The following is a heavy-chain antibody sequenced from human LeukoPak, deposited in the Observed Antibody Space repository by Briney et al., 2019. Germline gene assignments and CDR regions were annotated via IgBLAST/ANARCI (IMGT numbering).Heavy chain of an antibody. CDR3: ARFALKTPPTD. CDR2: ISSSGSYI. J-gene: IGHJ4*02. CDR1: GLTFSTYS. Sequence: GGSLRLSCAASGLTFSTYSMNWVRQAPGKGLEWVSSISSSGSYIYYADSVKGRFTISRDNAKNSLYLQMNSLRAEDTAVYYCARFALKTPPTDWGQGTLVTVSS. V-gene: IGHV3-21*01.